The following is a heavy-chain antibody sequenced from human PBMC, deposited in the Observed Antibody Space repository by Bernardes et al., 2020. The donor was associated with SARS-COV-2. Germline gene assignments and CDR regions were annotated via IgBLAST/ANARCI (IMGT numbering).Heavy chain of an antibody. J-gene: IGHJ6*02. CDR3: ARDPPITTDYGLDV. CDR2: INWNGGST. D-gene: IGHD4-4*01. V-gene: IGHV3-20*04. CDR1: GFTFDDYG. Sequence: GGSLRLSCAASGFTFDDYGMSWVRQAPGKGLEWVSGINWNGGSTGYADSVKGRFTIPRDNAKNSLYLQMNSLRAEDTALYYCARDPPITTDYGLDVWGQGTTVTVSS.